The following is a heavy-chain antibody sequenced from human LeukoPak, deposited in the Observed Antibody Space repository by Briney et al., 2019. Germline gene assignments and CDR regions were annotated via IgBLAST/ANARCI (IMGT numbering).Heavy chain of an antibody. Sequence: SETLSLTCSVSGASINSDSDYWSWIRQPAGKGLQWIGRIFASGTANYNPSLKGRVTLSVDTSGNEFSLNLSSVTAADTAVYFCATLSYSGTFDSWGQGTMVTVSS. CDR1: GASINSDSDY. D-gene: IGHD1-26*01. CDR2: IFASGTA. V-gene: IGHV4-61*02. J-gene: IGHJ4*02. CDR3: ATLSYSGTFDS.